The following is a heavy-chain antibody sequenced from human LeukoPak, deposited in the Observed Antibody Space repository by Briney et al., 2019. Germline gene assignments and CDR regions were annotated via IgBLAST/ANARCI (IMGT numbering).Heavy chain of an antibody. CDR3: ARGHGNYYDSSGSYFDY. CDR2: INHSGST. Sequence: SETLSLTCAVNGGSFSGYYWSWIRQPPGKGLEWIGEINHSGSTNYNPSLKSRVTISVDTSKNQFSLKLSSVTAADTAVYYCARGHGNYYDSSGSYFDYWDQGTLVTVSS. V-gene: IGHV4-34*01. D-gene: IGHD3-22*01. CDR1: GGSFSGYY. J-gene: IGHJ4*02.